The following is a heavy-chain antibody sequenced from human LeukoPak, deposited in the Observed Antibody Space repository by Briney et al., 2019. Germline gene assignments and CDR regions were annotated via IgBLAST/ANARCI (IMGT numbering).Heavy chain of an antibody. J-gene: IGHJ5*02. CDR2: IRYSGTT. D-gene: IGHD5/OR15-5a*01. CDR1: GGSISSNNYF. V-gene: IGHV4-39*01. CDR3: ATSDTVSTYNWFDP. Sequence: SETLSLTCNVSGGSISSNNYFWGWIRRPPGKGLEWIGSIRYSGTTYYHPSLKSRVTLSVNPSKNQFSLNLSSLTAADTAVYYCATSDTVSTYNWFDPWGQGTLVTVS.